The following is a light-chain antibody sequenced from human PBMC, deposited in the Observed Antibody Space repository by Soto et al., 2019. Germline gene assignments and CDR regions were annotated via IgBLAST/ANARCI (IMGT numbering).Light chain of an antibody. J-gene: IGKJ4*01. Sequence: DVQMTQSPSTLSASIGDRVTITCRASESVNRFLAWYQQQPGKAPKLLIYEASRLESGVPSRFSGSGSGTDFTLTISSLEPEDFAVYYCQQRSNWLTFGGGTKVEIK. CDR1: ESVNRF. CDR2: EAS. V-gene: IGKV1-5*03. CDR3: QQRSNWLT.